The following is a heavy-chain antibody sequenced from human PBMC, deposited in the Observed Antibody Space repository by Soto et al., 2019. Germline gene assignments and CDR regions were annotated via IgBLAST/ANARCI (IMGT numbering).Heavy chain of an antibody. CDR1: GGSISSGGYS. CDR3: AREGDRSTAYFDY. J-gene: IGHJ4*02. CDR2: IYYSGST. V-gene: IGHV4-31*03. Sequence: QVQLQESGPGLVKPSQTLSLTCTVSGGSISSGGYSWSWIRQHPGKGLEWIWYIYYSGSTYYNPSLKSRVTITVDTCKTQFSLRLSSVTAAATAVYDCAREGDRSTAYFDYWGQGTLVTVSS. D-gene: IGHD6-6*01.